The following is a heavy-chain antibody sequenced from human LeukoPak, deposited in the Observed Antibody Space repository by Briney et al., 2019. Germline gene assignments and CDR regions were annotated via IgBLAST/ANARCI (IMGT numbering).Heavy chain of an antibody. CDR2: MILILGIA. V-gene: IGHV1-69*04. Sequence: GSSVKVSRKASGGTFSSYAISWVRQAPGQGLEWMGRMILILGIANYAQKFQGRVTITADKSTSTAYMELSSLRSEDTAVYYCAREVVEMATIRYWYFDYWGQGTLVTVSS. CDR1: GGTFSSYA. J-gene: IGHJ4*02. D-gene: IGHD5-24*01. CDR3: AREVVEMATIRYWYFDY.